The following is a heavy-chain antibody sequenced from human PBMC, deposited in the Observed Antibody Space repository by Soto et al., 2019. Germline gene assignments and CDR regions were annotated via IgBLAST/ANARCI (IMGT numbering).Heavy chain of an antibody. CDR1: GYTFTSYD. D-gene: IGHD6-13*01. Sequence: QVQLLQSGADVKKPGASVKVSCKASGYTFTSYDINWVRQSTGQGLEWMGWMNPNSGDTGYAQKFQGRVTMTRNISISTAYMELSSLRSEDTAVYYCTRGSSRYGMDVWGQGTTVTVSS. J-gene: IGHJ6*02. V-gene: IGHV1-8*01. CDR2: MNPNSGDT. CDR3: TRGSSRYGMDV.